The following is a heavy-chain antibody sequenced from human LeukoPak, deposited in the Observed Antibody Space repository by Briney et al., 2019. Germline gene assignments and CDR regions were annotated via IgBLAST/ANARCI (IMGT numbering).Heavy chain of an antibody. CDR1: GFTFSSYS. CDR2: ISSSSSTI. Sequence: GGSLRLSCAASGFTFSSYSMNWVRQAPGRGLEWVSYISSSSSTIYYADSVKGRFTISRDNAKNSLYLQMNSLRAEDTAMYYCARGGWYSGYDFPLDYWGQGTLVTVSS. J-gene: IGHJ4*02. D-gene: IGHD5-12*01. CDR3: ARGGWYSGYDFPLDY. V-gene: IGHV3-48*04.